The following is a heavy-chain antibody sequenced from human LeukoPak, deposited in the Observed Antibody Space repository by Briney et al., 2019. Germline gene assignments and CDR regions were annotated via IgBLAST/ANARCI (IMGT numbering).Heavy chain of an antibody. J-gene: IGHJ4*02. CDR1: GFTFWNYA. CDR3: AKKFGSSAWYVGFDS. V-gene: IGHV3-23*01. D-gene: IGHD6-19*01. CDR2: ICADSVTT. Sequence: GGSLRLSCAASGFTFWNYAMAWVRQAPGKGLYWVSVICADSVTTYYAHSVKGRFTIARDNSKNTLYLQMNSLRAEDTAVYYCAKKFGSSAWYVGFDSWGQGTLVTVSS.